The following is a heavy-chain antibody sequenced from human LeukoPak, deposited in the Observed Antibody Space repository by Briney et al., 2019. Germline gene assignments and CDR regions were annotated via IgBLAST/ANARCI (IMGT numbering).Heavy chain of an antibody. Sequence: PSETLSYTCAVSGGTISSTHGRCCVRQPPGKGLEWIGEIYHSGSTNYNPSLKSRVTISVDKSKNQFSLKLSSVTAADTAVYYCARKMAVCGGGSWGCEFDYWDPGTLVTVSS. D-gene: IGHD2-15*01. CDR1: GGTISSTHG. V-gene: IGHV4-4*02. CDR2: IYHSGST. CDR3: ARKMAVCGGGSWGCEFDY. J-gene: IGHJ4*02.